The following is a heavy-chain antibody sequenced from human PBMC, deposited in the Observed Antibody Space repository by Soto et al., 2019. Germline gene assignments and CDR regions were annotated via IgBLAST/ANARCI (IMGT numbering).Heavy chain of an antibody. Sequence: GILTSTVAVSDSSISSGDSWGWVRHSPGKGLEWIGSINHSGNTYYNPSLKSRVTISVDPSKYQFSLKLRSVTAADTATYYCARDGRFLEWLSFYGMDVWGQGTTVTVS. CDR3: ARDGRFLEWLSFYGMDV. V-gene: IGHV4-38-2*02. CDR2: INHSGNT. CDR1: DSSISSGDS. J-gene: IGHJ6*02. D-gene: IGHD3-3*01.